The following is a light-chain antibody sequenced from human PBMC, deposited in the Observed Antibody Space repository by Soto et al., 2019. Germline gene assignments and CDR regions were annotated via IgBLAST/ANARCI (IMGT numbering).Light chain of an antibody. CDR1: QGISSY. CDR3: QQYNNWPPWT. CDR2: AAS. J-gene: IGKJ1*01. Sequence: DIQMTQSPSSLSASVGDRGTITCRASQGISSYLAWYQQKPGKAPKLLIYAASTLQSGVPSRFSGSGSGTEFTLTISSLQSEDFAVYYCQQYNNWPPWTFGQGTKVDIK. V-gene: IGKV1-9*01.